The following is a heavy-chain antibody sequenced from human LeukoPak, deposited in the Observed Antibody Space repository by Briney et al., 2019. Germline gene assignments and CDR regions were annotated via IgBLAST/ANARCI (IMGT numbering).Heavy chain of an antibody. J-gene: IGHJ4*02. CDR1: GFTFSSYW. D-gene: IGHD3-10*01. V-gene: IGHV3-23*01. CDR3: ARALWFGETFPAY. CDR2: ISGSGGST. Sequence: GGSLRLSCAASGFTFSSYWMSWVRQAPGKGLEWVSAISGSGGSTYYAGSVKGRFTISRDNSKNTLYLQMNSLRAEDTAVYYCARALWFGETFPAYWGQGTLVTVSS.